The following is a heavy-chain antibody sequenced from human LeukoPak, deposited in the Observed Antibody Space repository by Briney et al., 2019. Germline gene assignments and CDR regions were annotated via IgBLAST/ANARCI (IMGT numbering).Heavy chain of an antibody. CDR1: GGSISSYY. CDR2: IYYSGST. D-gene: IGHD3-22*01. V-gene: IGHV4-59*01. CDR3: ARYDDSSGYYPNDAFDI. Sequence: SETLSLTCTVSGGSISSYYWSWIRQPPGKGLEWIGYIYYSGSTNYNPSLKSRVTISVDTSKNQFSLKLSSVTAADTAVYYCARYDDSSGYYPNDAFDIWGQGTIVTVSS. J-gene: IGHJ3*02.